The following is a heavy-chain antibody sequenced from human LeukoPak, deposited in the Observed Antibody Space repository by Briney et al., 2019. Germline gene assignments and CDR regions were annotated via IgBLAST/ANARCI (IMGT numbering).Heavy chain of an antibody. CDR1: GFTFRSYT. Sequence: GGSLRLSCAASGFTFRSYTMNWVRQAPGKGLEWVSSISSSSSYIYYADSMKGRFTISRDNAKNSLYLQMNSLRAEDTAVYYCARGRVVAPYYFDYWGQGTLVTVSS. V-gene: IGHV3-21*01. D-gene: IGHD5-12*01. CDR3: ARGRVVAPYYFDY. J-gene: IGHJ4*02. CDR2: ISSSSSYI.